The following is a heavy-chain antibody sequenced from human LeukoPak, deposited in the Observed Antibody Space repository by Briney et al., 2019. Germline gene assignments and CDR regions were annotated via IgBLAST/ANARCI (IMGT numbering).Heavy chain of an antibody. Sequence: GASVKVSCKVSGYTLTELSMHWVRQAPGKGLEWMGGFDPEDGETIYAQKFQGRVTMTEDTSTDTAYTELSSLRSEDTAVYYCATRIVVVPAAPFDPWGQGTLVTVSS. V-gene: IGHV1-24*01. CDR1: GYTLTELS. J-gene: IGHJ5*02. D-gene: IGHD2-2*01. CDR2: FDPEDGET. CDR3: ATRIVVVPAAPFDP.